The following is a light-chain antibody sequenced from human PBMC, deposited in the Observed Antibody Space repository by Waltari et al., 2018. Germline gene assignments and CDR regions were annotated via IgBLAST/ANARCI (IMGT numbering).Light chain of an antibody. J-gene: IGKJ1*01. CDR2: GAS. CDR3: QHHFRLPAT. CDR1: QSISRY. Sequence: IMLTQSPGTLSLSPGERATLSCRASQSISRYLAWYQQKPGQAPRLLIYGASTRATGIQDRFSGSGSGTDFSLTISGLEPEDSAVYYCQHHFRLPATFGQGTKVEIK. V-gene: IGKV3-20*01.